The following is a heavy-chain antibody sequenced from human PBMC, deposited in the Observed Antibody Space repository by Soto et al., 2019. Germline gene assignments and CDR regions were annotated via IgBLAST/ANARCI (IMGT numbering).Heavy chain of an antibody. D-gene: IGHD3-22*01. CDR1: GGSFSGYY. Sequence: SETLSLTCAVYGGSFSGYYWSWIRQPPGKGLEWIGEINHSGSTNYNPSLKSRVTISVDTSKNQFSLKLSSVTAADTAVYYCARVGPWVPYYYDSSPYTFENWFDPWGQGTLVTVSS. CDR2: INHSGST. CDR3: ARVGPWVPYYYDSSPYTFENWFDP. V-gene: IGHV4-34*01. J-gene: IGHJ5*02.